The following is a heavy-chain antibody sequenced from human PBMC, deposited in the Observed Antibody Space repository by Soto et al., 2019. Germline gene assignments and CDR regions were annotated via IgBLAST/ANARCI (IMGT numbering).Heavy chain of an antibody. D-gene: IGHD1-20*01. CDR2: IIAMSGTE. V-gene: IGHV1-69*01. CDR3: AREAGYNWFDP. J-gene: IGHJ5*02. Sequence: QVQLVQSGSEVKRPGSSVRVSCKAVGGTFSDYVISWVRQAPGQGLEWMGGIIAMSGTENNAQKFQDRVTITADESTSTAYMALSSLRSEDTALYYCAREAGYNWFDPWGQGTLVTVSS. CDR1: GGTFSDYV.